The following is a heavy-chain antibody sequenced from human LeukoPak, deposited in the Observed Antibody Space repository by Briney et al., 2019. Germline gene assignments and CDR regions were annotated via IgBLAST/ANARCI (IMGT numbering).Heavy chain of an antibody. Sequence: GGSLRLSCAASGFTFSRYAMTWVRQAPGKGLEWVSVITASGGSTYYADSVKGRFTISRDNSKNTLYLQMNSLRAEDTAVYYCAKVVSIAVAGAVDYWGQGTLVTVSS. J-gene: IGHJ4*02. D-gene: IGHD6-19*01. CDR1: GFTFSRYA. V-gene: IGHV3-23*01. CDR3: AKVVSIAVAGAVDY. CDR2: ITASGGST.